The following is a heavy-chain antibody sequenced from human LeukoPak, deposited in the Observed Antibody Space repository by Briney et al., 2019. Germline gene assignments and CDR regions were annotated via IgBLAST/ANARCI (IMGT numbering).Heavy chain of an antibody. Sequence: PSETLSLTCTVSGGSISSGGYSWSWIRQHPGKGLEWIGYIYYSGSTYYNPSLKSRVTISVDTSKNQFSLKLSSVTAADTAVYYCARDRVDYHYGMDVWGQGTTVTVSS. CDR3: ARDRVDYHYGMDV. J-gene: IGHJ6*02. CDR1: GGSISSGGYS. V-gene: IGHV4-31*03. CDR2: IYYSGST.